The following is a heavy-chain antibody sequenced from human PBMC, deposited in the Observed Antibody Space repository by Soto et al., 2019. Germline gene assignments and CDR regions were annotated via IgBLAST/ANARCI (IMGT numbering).Heavy chain of an antibody. J-gene: IGHJ4*02. D-gene: IGHD3-3*01. CDR3: ARKGVAFDY. Sequence: GGSLSLSCSASGFTFISYSMNWVRQAPGKGLEWISYISTTSSSIYYADSVKGRFTISRDNAKNSLFLQMNSLRDEDTAVYYCARKGVAFDYWGQGALVTSPQ. V-gene: IGHV3-48*02. CDR2: ISTTSSSI. CDR1: GFTFISYS.